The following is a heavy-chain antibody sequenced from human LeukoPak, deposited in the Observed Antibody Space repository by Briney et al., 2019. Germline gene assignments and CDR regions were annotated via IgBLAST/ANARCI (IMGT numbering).Heavy chain of an antibody. J-gene: IGHJ5*02. CDR2: IYYTGST. CDR3: ARVPVNIWENWFDP. CDR1: GGSISTSSYS. V-gene: IGHV4-39*07. Sequence: SETLSLTCTVSGGSISTSSYSWGWIRQPPGKGLEWIGTIYYTGSTNYNPSLKSRVTISVDTSKNQFSLKLNPVTAADTAAYYCARVPVNIWENWFDPWGQGTLVTVSS. D-gene: IGHD1-26*01.